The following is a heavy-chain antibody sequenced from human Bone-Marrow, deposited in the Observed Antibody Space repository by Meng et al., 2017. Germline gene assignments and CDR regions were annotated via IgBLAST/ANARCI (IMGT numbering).Heavy chain of an antibody. CDR1: VGSARNSY. J-gene: IGHJ4*02. V-gene: IGHV4-34*01. Sequence: FMLQKTLPITWVVSVGSARNSYWSCIRHPPGKGLECIGEINHSGSTNYIPAIESRATISVDTSQNNLSLKLSSGTAADSAVYYCARGPTTMAHDFDYWGQGTLVTVSS. CDR2: INHSGST. D-gene: IGHD4-11*01. CDR3: ARGPTTMAHDFDY.